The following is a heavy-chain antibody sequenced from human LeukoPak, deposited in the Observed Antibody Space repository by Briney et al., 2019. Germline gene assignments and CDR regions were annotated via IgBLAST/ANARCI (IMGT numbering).Heavy chain of an antibody. CDR3: ARSRAFNSGAFDP. V-gene: IGHV4-61*01. Sequence: PSETLSLTCTVSGASFSSASYWTWIRQPPGKGVEWIAHIYNGVNTNYNPSLKSRVTISVDTSKNQFSLRLNSVTAADTAEYYCARSRAFNSGAFDPWGQGSLVTVSS. CDR1: GASFSSASY. D-gene: IGHD1-26*01. CDR2: IYNGVNT. J-gene: IGHJ5*02.